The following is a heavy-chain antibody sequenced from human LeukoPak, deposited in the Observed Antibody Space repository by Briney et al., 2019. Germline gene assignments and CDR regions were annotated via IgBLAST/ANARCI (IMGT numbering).Heavy chain of an antibody. CDR1: GFTFSDHY. J-gene: IGHJ4*02. V-gene: IGHV3-11*01. CDR2: ISSSSRSI. CDR3: ARQYSSGFPFDY. Sequence: GGSLRLSCAASGFTFSDHYMSWIRQAPGKGLEWVSYISSSSRSIYYADSVKGRFTISRDNSKNTLYLQMNSLRAEDTAVYYCARQYSSGFPFDYWGQGTLVTVSS. D-gene: IGHD6-19*01.